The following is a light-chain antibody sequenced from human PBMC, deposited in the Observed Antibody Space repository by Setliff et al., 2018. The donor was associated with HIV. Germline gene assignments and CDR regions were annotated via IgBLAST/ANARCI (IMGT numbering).Light chain of an antibody. Sequence: QSALTQPASVSGSPGQSITISCTGASSDVGGYNYFSWYQQYPGKAPKLIIYEVSNRPSGVSNRFSGSKSGNTASLTISGLQTEDEGDYYCTSYTNTASRVFGGGTKATVL. CDR1: SSDVGGYNY. CDR2: EVS. V-gene: IGLV2-14*01. J-gene: IGLJ2*01. CDR3: TSYTNTASRV.